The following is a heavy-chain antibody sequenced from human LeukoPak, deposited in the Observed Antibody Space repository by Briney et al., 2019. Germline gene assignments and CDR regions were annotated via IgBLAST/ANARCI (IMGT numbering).Heavy chain of an antibody. CDR1: GGSFSGYS. V-gene: IGHV4-34*01. J-gene: IGHJ6*02. D-gene: IGHD3-10*01. CDR2: IYHSGST. Sequence: PSETLSLTCAVYGGSFSGYSWSWIRQPPGKGLEWIGYIYHSGSTYYNPSLKSRVTISVDRSKNQFSLKLSSVTAADTAVYYCASGRAYYYGSGSYRSHGMDVWGQGTTVTVSS. CDR3: ASGRAYYYGSGSYRSHGMDV.